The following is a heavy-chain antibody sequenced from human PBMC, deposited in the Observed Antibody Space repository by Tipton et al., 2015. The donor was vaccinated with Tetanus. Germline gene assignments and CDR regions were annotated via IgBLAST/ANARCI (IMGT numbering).Heavy chain of an antibody. CDR2: IYPGDSDT. D-gene: IGHD2-15*01. V-gene: IGHV5-51*01. CDR1: GYIFTNYW. Sequence: QLVQSGGEVKKPGESLKISCKGSGYIFTNYWIGWVRQKPGKGLEWMGFIYPGDSDTRYSPSFQGQVTISVDKSINTAYLQWSSLKASDPSTFYCGRAHCSDGVCNFDFWGQGALVTVAS. CDR3: GRAHCSDGVCNFDF. J-gene: IGHJ4*02.